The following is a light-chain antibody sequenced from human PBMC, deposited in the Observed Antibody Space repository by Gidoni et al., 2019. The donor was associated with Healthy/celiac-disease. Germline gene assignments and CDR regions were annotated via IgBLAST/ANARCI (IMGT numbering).Light chain of an antibody. V-gene: IGKV3-20*01. Sequence: EIVLPQSPGSLSLSPGERATLSCSASQSVSSSYLAWYQQKPGQAPRLLIYGASSRATGIPDRFSGSGSGTDFTLTISRLEPEDFAVYYCQQYGSSPMYTFGQXTRLEIK. J-gene: IGKJ2*01. CDR1: QSVSSSY. CDR2: GAS. CDR3: QQYGSSPMYT.